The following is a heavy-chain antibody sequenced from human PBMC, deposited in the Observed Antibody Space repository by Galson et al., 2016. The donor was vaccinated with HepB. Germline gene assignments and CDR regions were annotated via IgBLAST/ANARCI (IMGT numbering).Heavy chain of an antibody. CDR1: GYTFTGHF. V-gene: IGHV1-2*02. Sequence: SVKVSCKVSGYTFTGHFIHWVRQAPGQGLQWMGWINPNNGATKYAQKFQGRVAMTRDTSISTAYMELSRLRSDDTAVYYCAREIPGSTSGGYWGQGTLVTVSS. CDR2: INPNNGAT. CDR3: AREIPGSTSGGY. D-gene: IGHD1-1*01. J-gene: IGHJ4*02.